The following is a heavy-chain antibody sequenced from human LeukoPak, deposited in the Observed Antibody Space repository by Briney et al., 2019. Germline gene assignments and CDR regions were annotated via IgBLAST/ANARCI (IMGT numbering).Heavy chain of an antibody. CDR3: ARTDCSRTTCYVYY. D-gene: IGHD2-2*01. CDR2: IKQAGSVK. J-gene: IGHJ4*02. CDR1: GFTFSTFW. V-gene: IGHV3-7*04. Sequence: GGGLRLSCAASGFTFSTFWMTWVRQAPGKGLEWVANIKQAGSVKYYVKSVSGRPTISRDNAETSLCLQMDSLRAEDTAVYYCARTDCSRTTCYVYYWGQGSPV.